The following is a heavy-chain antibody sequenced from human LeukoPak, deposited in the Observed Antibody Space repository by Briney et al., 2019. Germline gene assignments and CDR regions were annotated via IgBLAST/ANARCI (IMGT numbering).Heavy chain of an antibody. CDR1: GFIVGSSY. CDR2: IYSDGGT. J-gene: IGHJ4*02. Sequence: PGGSLRLSCAASGFIVGSSYMSWVRQAPGQGLEWVSVIYSDGGTSFAGNTYYADSVKGRFTISRDNSKNTLYLQMNSLRADDTAVYYCARIYPRLAAAGNWGQGTLVTVSS. D-gene: IGHD6-13*01. CDR3: ARIYPRLAAAGN. V-gene: IGHV3-23*03.